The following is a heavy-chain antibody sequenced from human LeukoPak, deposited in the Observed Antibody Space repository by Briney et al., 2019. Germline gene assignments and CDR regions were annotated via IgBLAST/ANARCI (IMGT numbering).Heavy chain of an antibody. D-gene: IGHD3-22*01. CDR2: ISGSGGST. CDR3: AKDSYDSSGYTLDY. J-gene: IGHJ4*02. Sequence: PGGSLRLSCAASGFTFSSYSMNWVRQAPGKGLEWVSAISGSGGSTYYADSVKGRFTISRDNSKNTLYLQMNSLRAEDTAVYYCAKDSYDSSGYTLDYWGQGTLVTVSS. V-gene: IGHV3-23*01. CDR1: GFTFSSYS.